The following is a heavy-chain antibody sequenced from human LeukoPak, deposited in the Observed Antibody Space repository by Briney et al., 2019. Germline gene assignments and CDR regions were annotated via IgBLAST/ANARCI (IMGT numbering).Heavy chain of an antibody. D-gene: IGHD3-22*01. CDR1: GFTFSSYA. J-gene: IGHJ4*01. Sequence: GRSLRLSCAASGFTFSSYAMHWVRQAPGKGLEWVAVISYDGSNKYYADSVKGRFTISRDNSKNTLYLQMNSLRAEDTAVYYCARGAHDYYYDSSGWVDYWGXXTLVTVSS. CDR3: ARGAHDYYYDSSGWVDY. V-gene: IGHV3-30-3*01. CDR2: ISYDGSNK.